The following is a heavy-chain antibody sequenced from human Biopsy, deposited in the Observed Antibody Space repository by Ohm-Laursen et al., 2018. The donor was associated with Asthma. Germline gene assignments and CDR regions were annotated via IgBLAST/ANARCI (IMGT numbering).Heavy chain of an antibody. D-gene: IGHD3-10*01. V-gene: IGHV1-18*01. Sequence: EASVKVSCKTSGYTFNSAGITWVRQAPGQGLEWMGWISVYNGNTKVAQKLQDRVTMITDTSTSTAYMELRSLRSDDTAVYFCARAVDYSHYYGIGVWGQGTTVTVS. CDR3: ARAVDYSHYYGIGV. CDR1: GYTFNSAG. J-gene: IGHJ6*02. CDR2: ISVYNGNT.